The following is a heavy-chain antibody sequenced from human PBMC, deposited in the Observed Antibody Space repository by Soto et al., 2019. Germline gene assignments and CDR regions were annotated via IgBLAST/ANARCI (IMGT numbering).Heavy chain of an antibody. CDR1: GGSISSSSYY. CDR2: IYYSGST. V-gene: IGHV4-39*01. Sequence: SETLSLTCAVSGGSISSSSYYWGLIRQPPGKGLEWIGSIYYSGSTYYNPSLKSRVTISVDTSKTQFSLKLSSVTAADTAVYYCSLGSGWKDFDYWGQGTLVTVS. D-gene: IGHD3-22*01. J-gene: IGHJ4*02. CDR3: SLGSGWKDFDY.